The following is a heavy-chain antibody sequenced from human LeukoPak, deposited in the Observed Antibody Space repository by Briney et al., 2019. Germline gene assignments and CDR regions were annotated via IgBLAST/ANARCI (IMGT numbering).Heavy chain of an antibody. D-gene: IGHD2-2*01. J-gene: IGHJ6*02. CDR2: IYYSGST. CDR3: ARLRRVVVPAAMETYYYYGMDV. V-gene: IGHV4-59*08. CDR1: GGSITSYD. Sequence: SETLSLTCTVSGGSITSYDWSWLRQPPGKGLEWIGYIYYSGSTNYNPSLKSRVTISVDTSKNQFSLKLSSVTAADTAVYYCARLRRVVVPAAMETYYYYGMDVWGQGTTVTVSS.